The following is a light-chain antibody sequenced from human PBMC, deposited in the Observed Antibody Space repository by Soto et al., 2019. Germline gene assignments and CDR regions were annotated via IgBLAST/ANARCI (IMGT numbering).Light chain of an antibody. J-gene: IGKJ1*01. CDR1: RGISSY. Sequence: IQLSLSPFSLSASVRDRVTITCQASRGISSYLAWYQQKPGKAPKLLVGSASTLQSGVPSRFSGSGSGTGFTLTITRLQPDDCATDWCQHSASYLRTFCQRA. CDR2: SAS. V-gene: IGKV1-9*01. CDR3: QHSASYLRT.